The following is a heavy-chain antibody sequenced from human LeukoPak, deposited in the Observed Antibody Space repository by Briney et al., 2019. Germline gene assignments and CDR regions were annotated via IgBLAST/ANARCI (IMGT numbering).Heavy chain of an antibody. Sequence: ASVKVSCKASGYTFTGYYMHWVRQAPEQGLEWMVRINPNSGGTNYAQKFQGRVTMTRDTSISTAYMELSRLRSDDTAVYYCARDKSGAAGTGWFDPWGQGTLVTVSS. D-gene: IGHD6-13*01. CDR1: GYTFTGYY. V-gene: IGHV1-2*06. CDR3: ARDKSGAAGTGWFDP. CDR2: INPNSGGT. J-gene: IGHJ5*02.